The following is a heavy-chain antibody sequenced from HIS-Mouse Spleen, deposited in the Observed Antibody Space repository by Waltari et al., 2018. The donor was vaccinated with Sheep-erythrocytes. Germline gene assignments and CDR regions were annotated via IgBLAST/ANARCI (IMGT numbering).Heavy chain of an antibody. CDR3: AKVGATGWFDP. Sequence: QVQLVASGGGVVQPGRSLRLSCAASGFTFSNYGMHWVRQAPGKGREWVAVISYDGSNKYYADSVKGRFTISRDNSKNTLYLQMNSLRAEDTAVYYCAKVGATGWFDPWGQGTLVTVSS. V-gene: IGHV3-30*18. CDR1: GFTFSNYG. J-gene: IGHJ5*02. D-gene: IGHD1-26*01. CDR2: ISYDGSNK.